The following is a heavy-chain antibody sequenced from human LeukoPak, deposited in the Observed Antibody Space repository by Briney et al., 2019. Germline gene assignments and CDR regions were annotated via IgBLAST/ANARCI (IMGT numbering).Heavy chain of an antibody. CDR2: IKQDGSEK. Sequence: GGSLRLSCAASGFTFSSYWMSWVRQAPGKGLEWVANIKQDGSEKYYVDSVKGRFTISRDNAKNSLYLQMNSLRAEDTAVYYCARLNTYYDFWSGAYYYYYMDVWGKGTTVTVSS. D-gene: IGHD3-3*01. CDR3: ARLNTYYDFWSGAYYYYYMDV. J-gene: IGHJ6*03. CDR1: GFTFSSYW. V-gene: IGHV3-7*01.